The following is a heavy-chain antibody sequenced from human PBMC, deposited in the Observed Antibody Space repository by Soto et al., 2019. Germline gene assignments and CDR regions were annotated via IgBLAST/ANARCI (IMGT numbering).Heavy chain of an antibody. CDR1: GGTFSSDS. Sequence: QVQLVQSGAEVKKPGSSVKVSCKASGGTFSSDSFSWVRQAPGQGLEWMGGIIPMFDTPIYAQKFQDRVTMIAEESTSTAYMQLSSLRSGDTAVYYCARAGGLDRDFNYWGQGSLVTVSS. CDR2: IIPMFDTP. D-gene: IGHD2-15*01. J-gene: IGHJ4*02. CDR3: ARAGGLDRDFNY. V-gene: IGHV1-69*12.